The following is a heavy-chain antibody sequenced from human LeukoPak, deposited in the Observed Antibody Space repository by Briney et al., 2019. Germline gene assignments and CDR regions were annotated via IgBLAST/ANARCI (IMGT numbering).Heavy chain of an antibody. CDR2: IWYDGSNK. V-gene: IGHV3-33*01. CDR3: ARGAPYYDSSGYYRYFDY. D-gene: IGHD3-22*01. J-gene: IGHJ4*02. CDR1: GFTFSSYG. Sequence: GGSLRLSCAASGFTFSSYGMHWVRQAPGKGLEWVAVIWYDGSNKYYADSVKGRFTISRDNSKNTLYLQMNSLRAEDTAVYYCARGAPYYDSSGYYRYFDYWGQGTLVTVSS.